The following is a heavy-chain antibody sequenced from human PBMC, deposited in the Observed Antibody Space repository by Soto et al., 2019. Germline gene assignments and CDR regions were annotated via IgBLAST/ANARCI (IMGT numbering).Heavy chain of an antibody. J-gene: IGHJ4*02. CDR2: ISRTSNTI. D-gene: IGHD3-3*01. CDR1: GSTFSSES. Sequence: PGGSQRLSCAASGSTFSSESTIWLRPTPGKGLEWISFISRTSNTIYYVGYVQGRINTSRDTGKNLLSLPLNDPRHDDTAAYYSARGTYYPGDNGYYYFDSWGKGTLVTVSS. V-gene: IGHV3-48*02. CDR3: ARGTYYPGDNGYYYFDS.